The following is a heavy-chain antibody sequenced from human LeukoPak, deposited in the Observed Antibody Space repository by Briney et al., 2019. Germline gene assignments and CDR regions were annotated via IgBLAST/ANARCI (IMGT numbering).Heavy chain of an antibody. J-gene: IGHJ6*03. D-gene: IGHD2-2*01. CDR1: GFTFSSYW. CDR2: IKQDGSEK. Sequence: GGSLRLSCAASGFTFSSYWMSWVRQAPGKGLEWVANIKQDGSEKYYVDSVKGRFTISRDNAKNSLYLQMNSLRAEDTAVYYCAKKACSSTSCYALAYFYMDVWGKGTTVTVSS. CDR3: AKKACSSTSCYALAYFYMDV. V-gene: IGHV3-7*03.